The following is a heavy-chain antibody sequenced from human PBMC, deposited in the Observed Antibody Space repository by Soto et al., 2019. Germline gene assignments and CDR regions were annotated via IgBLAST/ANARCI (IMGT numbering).Heavy chain of an antibody. CDR1: GFSFISYG. D-gene: IGHD2-2*01. Sequence: PGWSLRLSCASSGFSFISYGIHWVRQAPGKGLEWVAVISYDGSNKYYADSVKGRFTISRDNSKNTLSLQMYSLRPEDTAIYYCAKDVETGYCSSTSCYPHFYGVDVWGQGTTVTVSS. CDR3: AKDVETGYCSSTSCYPHFYGVDV. CDR2: ISYDGSNK. J-gene: IGHJ6*02. V-gene: IGHV3-30*18.